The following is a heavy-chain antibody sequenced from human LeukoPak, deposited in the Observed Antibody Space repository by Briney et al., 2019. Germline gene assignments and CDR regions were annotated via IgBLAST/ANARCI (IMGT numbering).Heavy chain of an antibody. J-gene: IGHJ4*02. CDR3: AGVSLYSGYDFPHDY. CDR2: INPSGGST. V-gene: IGHV1-46*03. Sequence: ASVKVSCKASGYTFTSYYMHWVRQAPGQGLEWMGIINPSGGSTSYAQKFQGRVTMTRDTSTSTVYMELSSLRSEDTAVYYCAGVSLYSGYDFPHDYWGQGTLVTVSS. CDR1: GYTFTSYY. D-gene: IGHD5-12*01.